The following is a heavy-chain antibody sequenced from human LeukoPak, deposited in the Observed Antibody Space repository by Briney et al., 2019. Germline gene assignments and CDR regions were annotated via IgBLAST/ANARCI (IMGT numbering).Heavy chain of an antibody. CDR3: ARDEGFGESHAFDI. Sequence: SVKVSCKASGGTFNTYTLICVRQAPGQGLEGRGGIIPIFTTTNYAPKFQGRVTITTDESTSTAYMEMSSLTSEDTAIYYCARDEGFGESHAFDIWGQGTMVTVSS. CDR1: GGTFNTYT. CDR2: IIPIFTTT. D-gene: IGHD3-10*01. V-gene: IGHV1-69*05. J-gene: IGHJ3*02.